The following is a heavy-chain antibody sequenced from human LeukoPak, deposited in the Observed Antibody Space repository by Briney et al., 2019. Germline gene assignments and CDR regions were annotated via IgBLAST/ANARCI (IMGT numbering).Heavy chain of an antibody. CDR3: ARVEGPGGYRDPMDV. CDR1: GFTFSSYN. D-gene: IGHD3-16*02. V-gene: IGHV3-48*01. CDR2: ISLSTTSI. J-gene: IGHJ6*03. Sequence: GGSLRLSCAASGFTFSSYNMNWVRQAPGKGLEWISYISLSTTSIYYADSVKGRFTISRDNAKNSLYLQMNSLRAEDTAVYYCARVEGPGGYRDPMDVWGKGTTVTVSS.